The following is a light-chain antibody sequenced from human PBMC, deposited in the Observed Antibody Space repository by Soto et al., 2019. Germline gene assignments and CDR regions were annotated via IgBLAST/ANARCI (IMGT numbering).Light chain of an antibody. Sequence: EIVMTQSPATLSVSPGERATLSCRANQSVSNKLAWYQQKVGQAPRLLIFGASTRATGIPARFSGSGSGTEFTLTISSLQSEDFEVYYCQQYDKWPLTFGGGAKVEIK. V-gene: IGKV3-15*01. CDR1: QSVSNK. CDR3: QQYDKWPLT. CDR2: GAS. J-gene: IGKJ4*01.